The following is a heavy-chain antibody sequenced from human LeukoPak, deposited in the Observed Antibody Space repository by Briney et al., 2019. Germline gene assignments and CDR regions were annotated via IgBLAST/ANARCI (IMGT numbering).Heavy chain of an antibody. V-gene: IGHV5-51*01. J-gene: IGHJ4*02. CDR1: GYTFTSYW. CDR2: IDPRDSDT. Sequence: GESLKISCNGSGYTFTSYWIGWVRQMPVKGMEWMGIIDPRDSDTRYSPSFQGQVVISADKSINTAYVQWSSLKASDSAMYYCARSRWFGELSGNYFDYWGPGTLVTVSS. CDR3: ARSRWFGELSGNYFDY. D-gene: IGHD3-10*01.